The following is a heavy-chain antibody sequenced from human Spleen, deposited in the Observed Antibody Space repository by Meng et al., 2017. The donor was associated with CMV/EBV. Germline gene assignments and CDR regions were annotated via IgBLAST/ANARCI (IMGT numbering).Heavy chain of an antibody. J-gene: IGHJ5*02. D-gene: IGHD3-10*01. CDR3: AGSGRSYWFDP. CDR1: GGSIRSYY. Sequence: QVQLQESGPGWVKPSETLSLTCSVSGGSIRSYYWSWIRQPAGKGLEWIGHIYSSGSTNYNPSLKSRVTMSLDTSKSQFSLKLSSVTAADTAVYYCAGSGRSYWFDPWGQGTLVTVSS. V-gene: IGHV4-4*07. CDR2: IYSSGST.